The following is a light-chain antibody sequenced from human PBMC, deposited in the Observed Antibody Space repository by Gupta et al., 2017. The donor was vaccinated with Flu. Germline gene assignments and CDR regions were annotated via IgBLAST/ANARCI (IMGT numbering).Light chain of an antibody. J-gene: IGKJ4*01. CDR2: DAS. Sequence: EIVLTQSPGTLSLSPGERATLSCRASQSVNSYLAWYQQKPGRAPRLLIYDASTRATGIPARFSGSGSGTDFTLTISSLEPEDSAVYYCQQRSNWAGLTFGGGTRVEIK. V-gene: IGKV3-11*01. CDR1: QSVNSY. CDR3: QQRSNWAGLT.